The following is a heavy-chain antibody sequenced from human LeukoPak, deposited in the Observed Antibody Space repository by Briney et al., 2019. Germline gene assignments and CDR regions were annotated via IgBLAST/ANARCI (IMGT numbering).Heavy chain of an antibody. CDR3: ARAHQHELYYGSGSYPFDY. V-gene: IGHV3-21*01. J-gene: IGHJ4*02. D-gene: IGHD3-10*01. CDR1: GLTFSSYS. Sequence: GGSLRLSCAASGLTFSSYSMNWVRQAPGKGLEWVSSTSSSSSYIYYADSVKGRFTISRDNAKNSLYLQMNSLRAEDTAVYYCARAHQHELYYGSGSYPFDYWGQGTLVTVSS. CDR2: TSSSSSYI.